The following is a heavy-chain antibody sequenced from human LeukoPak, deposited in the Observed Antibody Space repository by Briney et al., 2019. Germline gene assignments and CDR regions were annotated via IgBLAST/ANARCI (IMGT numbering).Heavy chain of an antibody. CDR2: INPNSGGT. Sequence: GASVKVSCKASGYTFTGYYMHWVRQAPGQGLEWMGWINPNSGGTNYAQKFQGRVTMTRDTSISTAYMELSRLRSDDTAVYYCARSVVVPAAMKGRNWFDPWGQGTLVTVSS. J-gene: IGHJ5*02. CDR3: ARSVVVPAAMKGRNWFDP. V-gene: IGHV1-2*02. D-gene: IGHD2-2*01. CDR1: GYTFTGYY.